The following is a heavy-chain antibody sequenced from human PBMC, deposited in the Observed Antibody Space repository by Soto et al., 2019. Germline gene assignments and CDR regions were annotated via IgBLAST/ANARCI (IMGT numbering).Heavy chain of an antibody. D-gene: IGHD6-13*01. J-gene: IGHJ4*02. V-gene: IGHV2-5*02. CDR1: GFSLSTGGVG. CDR2: IYWDEDK. CDR3: AHTSTLVPLDY. Sequence: QITLKESGPTLVQPTQTLTLTCTFSGFSLSTGGVGVGWIRQPPGKALEWLALIYWDEDKRYTPSLKSRLTITKDTPNKQVVLIMTNMDPVDTATYYCAHTSTLVPLDYWGQGTLVTVSS.